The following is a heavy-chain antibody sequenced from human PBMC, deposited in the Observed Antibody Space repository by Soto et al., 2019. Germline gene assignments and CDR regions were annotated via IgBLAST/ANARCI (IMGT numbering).Heavy chain of an antibody. CDR1: GFTFSNYA. D-gene: IGHD3-22*01. Sequence: GGSLRLSCTASGFTFSNYAVHWVRQAPGKGLEWVAVISYDGSNKYYADSVKGRFTISRDNSKNTLYLQMNNLRAEDTAIYYCTKDLGFYDSSGKFHYWGQGTLVTVSS. CDR2: ISYDGSNK. J-gene: IGHJ4*02. CDR3: TKDLGFYDSSGKFHY. V-gene: IGHV3-30*04.